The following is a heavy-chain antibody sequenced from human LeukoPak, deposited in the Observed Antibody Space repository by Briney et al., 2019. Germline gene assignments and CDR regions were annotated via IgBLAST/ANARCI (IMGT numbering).Heavy chain of an antibody. CDR1: GFTFSSYW. D-gene: IGHD3-10*02. Sequence: GGSLRLSCVGSGFTFSSYWMNWVRQAPGKGLEWVASINEGGSERHYVDSVKGRFTISRDNAKNSLYLQMNSLRAEDTAVYYCARMLVDYWGQGTLVTVSS. CDR2: INEGGSER. V-gene: IGHV3-7*01. CDR3: ARMLVDY. J-gene: IGHJ4*02.